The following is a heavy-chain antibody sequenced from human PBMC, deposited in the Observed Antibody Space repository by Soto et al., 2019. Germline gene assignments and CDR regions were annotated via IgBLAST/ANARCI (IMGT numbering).Heavy chain of an antibody. Sequence: ASVTVSCQTSGYTFTSFGISWVRQAPGQGLEWMGWITTDKGKTNYAQKFQGRVTMTTDTSTSTAYMELRSLRSDDTAVYYCATRSPAFDYWGQGTLVTVSS. J-gene: IGHJ4*02. CDR1: GYTFTSFG. CDR3: ATRSPAFDY. V-gene: IGHV1-18*01. CDR2: ITTDKGKT.